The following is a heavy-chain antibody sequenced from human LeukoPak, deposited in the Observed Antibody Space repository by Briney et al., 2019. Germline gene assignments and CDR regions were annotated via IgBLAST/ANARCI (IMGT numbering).Heavy chain of an antibody. CDR3: ARWIAARPYYFDY. Sequence: SETLSLTCTVSGGSISSYYWSWIRQPPGKGLEWIGYIYYSGSTNYNPSLKSRVTISVDTSKNQFSLKLSSVTAADTAVYYCARWIAARPYYFDYWGQGTLVTVSS. J-gene: IGHJ4*02. CDR1: GGSISSYY. D-gene: IGHD6-6*01. V-gene: IGHV4-59*08. CDR2: IYYSGST.